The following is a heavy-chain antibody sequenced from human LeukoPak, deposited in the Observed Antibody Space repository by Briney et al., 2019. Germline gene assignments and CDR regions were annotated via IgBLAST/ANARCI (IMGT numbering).Heavy chain of an antibody. CDR3: ARDTYYYGSSGYYYFYH. Sequence: ASETLSLTCTVSAYSISGGYYWGWIRQPPGKGLEWIGSLSHSGSTYYNPSLKSRVTISVDTSKNQFSLRLRSVTAADTAVYYCARDTYYYGSSGYYYFYHWGQGTLVTVS. D-gene: IGHD3-22*01. CDR2: LSHSGST. V-gene: IGHV4-38-2*02. CDR1: AYSISGGYY. J-gene: IGHJ4*02.